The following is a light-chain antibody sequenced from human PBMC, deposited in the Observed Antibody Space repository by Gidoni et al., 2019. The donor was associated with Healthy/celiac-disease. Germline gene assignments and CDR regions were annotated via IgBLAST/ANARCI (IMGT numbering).Light chain of an antibody. Sequence: SYVLTQPPSVSVAPGKTARITCGGNNIGRKSVHWYPQKPVQAPVLVVYDDSDRPSGIPERFSGSNSGNTATLTISRVEAGDEADYYCQVWDSSSDHYVFGTGTKVTVL. CDR1: NIGRKS. J-gene: IGLJ1*01. CDR3: QVWDSSSDHYV. CDR2: DDS. V-gene: IGLV3-21*03.